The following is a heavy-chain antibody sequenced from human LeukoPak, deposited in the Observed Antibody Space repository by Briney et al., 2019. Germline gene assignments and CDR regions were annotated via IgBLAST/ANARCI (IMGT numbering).Heavy chain of an antibody. CDR3: AREGLAAAGSIDY. J-gene: IGHJ4*02. Sequence: ASVKVSCKASGYTFTSHYMHWVRQAPGQGLEWMGIINPSGGSTIYEQNFQGRVTVTRDTSTSTVYMEVSSLRSEDTALYYCAREGLAAAGSIDYWGQGTLVTVSS. CDR1: GYTFTSHY. CDR2: INPSGGST. V-gene: IGHV1-46*01. D-gene: IGHD6-13*01.